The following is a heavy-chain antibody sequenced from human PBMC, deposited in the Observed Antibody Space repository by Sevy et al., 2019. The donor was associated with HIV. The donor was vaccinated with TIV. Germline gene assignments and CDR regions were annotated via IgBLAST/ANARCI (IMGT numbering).Heavy chain of an antibody. CDR1: GGSISSYY. D-gene: IGHD3-3*01. V-gene: IGHV4-59*01. CDR3: ARVEDGMDV. CDR2: IYYSGST. J-gene: IGHJ6*02. Sequence: SETLSLTCTVSGGSISSYYWSWIRQPPGKGLEWIGYIYYSGSTNYNPSLKSRVTISVDTSKNQFSLELSSVTAADTAVYYCARVEDGMDVWGQGTTVTVSS.